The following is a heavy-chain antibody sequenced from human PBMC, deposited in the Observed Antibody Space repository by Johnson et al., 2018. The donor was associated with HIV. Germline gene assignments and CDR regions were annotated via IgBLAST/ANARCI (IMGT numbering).Heavy chain of an antibody. Sequence: QVQLMESGGGVVQPGRSLRLSCAASGFTFSSYAMHWVRQAPGKGLEWVAVISYDGSNKYYADSVKGRFTISRDNSKNTLYLQMNSLRAEDTAVYYCARAPFSGGYNDDAFDIWGQGTMVTVSS. J-gene: IGHJ3*02. V-gene: IGHV3-30-3*01. CDR2: ISYDGSNK. CDR1: GFTFSSYA. D-gene: IGHD1-26*01. CDR3: ARAPFSGGYNDDAFDI.